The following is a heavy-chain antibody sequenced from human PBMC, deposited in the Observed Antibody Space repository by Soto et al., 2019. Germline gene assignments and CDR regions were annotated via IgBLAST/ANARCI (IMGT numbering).Heavy chain of an antibody. V-gene: IGHV4-38-2*01. CDR3: DRGSKPRGADAFDV. CDR1: GYSVSSGYY. D-gene: IGHD3-10*01. CDR2: IYHSGST. J-gene: IGHJ3*01. Sequence: SETLSLTCAVSGYSVSSGYYWGWIRQPPGKGLEWIGSIYHSGSTYYNPSLKSRVTISVDTSKNQFSLKLGSVTAADTAVYYCDRGSKPRGADAFDVWGPGTMVTVSS.